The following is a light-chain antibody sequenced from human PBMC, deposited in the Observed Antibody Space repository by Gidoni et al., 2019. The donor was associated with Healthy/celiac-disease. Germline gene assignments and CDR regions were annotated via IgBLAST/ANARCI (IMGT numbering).Light chain of an antibody. J-gene: IGKJ3*01. Sequence: EIVLTQSPATLSLSPGERATLSCRASPSVSSYLAWYQQKPGQAPRILIYNASNRATGIPARFSGSGSGTDFTLTISSLEPEDFAVYYCQQRSNWPAFTFGPGTKVDIK. V-gene: IGKV3-11*01. CDR2: NAS. CDR1: PSVSSY. CDR3: QQRSNWPAFT.